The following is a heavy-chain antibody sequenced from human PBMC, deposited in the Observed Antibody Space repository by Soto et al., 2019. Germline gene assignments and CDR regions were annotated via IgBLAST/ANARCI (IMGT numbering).Heavy chain of an antibody. J-gene: IGHJ4*02. D-gene: IGHD2-2*01. CDR2: IIPIFGTA. Sequence: QVQLVQSGAEVKKPGSSVKVSCKASGGTFSSYAISWVRQAPGQGLEWMGGIIPIFGTANYAQKFQGRVTITADESTSPAYMELSSLRSEDTAVYYCARDARYCSSTSCFFDYWGQGTLVTVSS. CDR3: ARDARYCSSTSCFFDY. CDR1: GGTFSSYA. V-gene: IGHV1-69*01.